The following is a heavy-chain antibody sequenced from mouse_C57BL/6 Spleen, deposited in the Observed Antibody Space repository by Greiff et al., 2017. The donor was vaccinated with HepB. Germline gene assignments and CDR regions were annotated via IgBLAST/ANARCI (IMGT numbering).Heavy chain of an antibody. Sequence: QVQLQQSGAELVKPGASVKLSCKASGYTFTSYWMQWVKQRPGQGLEWIGEIDPSDSYTNYNQKFKGKATLTVDTSSSTAYMQLSSLTSEDSAVYYCARSGTTVPFDYWGQGTTLTVSS. J-gene: IGHJ2*01. CDR1: GYTFTSYW. CDR3: ARSGTTVPFDY. D-gene: IGHD1-1*01. V-gene: IGHV1-50*01. CDR2: IDPSDSYT.